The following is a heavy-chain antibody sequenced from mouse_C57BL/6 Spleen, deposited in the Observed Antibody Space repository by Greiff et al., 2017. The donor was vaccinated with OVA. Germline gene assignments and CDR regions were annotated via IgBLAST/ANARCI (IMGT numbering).Heavy chain of an antibody. V-gene: IGHV1-64*01. J-gene: IGHJ2*01. CDR3: ARPITTVVATVDY. CDR1: GYAFTSYW. CDR2: IHPNSGST. Sequence: QVQLQQPGAELVKPGASVKLSCKASGYAFTSYWMHWVKQRPGQGLEWIGMIHPNSGSTNYNEKFKSKATLTVDKSSSTAYMQLSSLTSEDSAVYYCARPITTVVATVDYWGQGTTLTVSS. D-gene: IGHD1-1*01.